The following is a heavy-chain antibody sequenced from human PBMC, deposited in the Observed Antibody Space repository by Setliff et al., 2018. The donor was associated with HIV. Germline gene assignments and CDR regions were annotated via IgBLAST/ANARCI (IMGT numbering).Heavy chain of an antibody. Sequence: SETLSLTCTVSGGSISSSSYYWGWIRQPPGKGLEWIGSIYYSGSTYYNPSLKSRVTISVDTSKNQLSLKLSSVTAADTAVYYCARGDSRYFDYWGQGTLVTVSS. V-gene: IGHV4-39*07. D-gene: IGHD2-21*02. CDR3: ARGDSRYFDY. J-gene: IGHJ4*02. CDR1: GGSISSSSYY. CDR2: IYYSGST.